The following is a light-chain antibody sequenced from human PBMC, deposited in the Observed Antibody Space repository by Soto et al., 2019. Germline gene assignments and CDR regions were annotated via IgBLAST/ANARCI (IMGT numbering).Light chain of an antibody. J-gene: IGKJ5*01. CDR3: QQRSNWPIT. Sequence: EIVLTQPPATLSLSHGERATLSCRASQSVSSYLAWYQQKPGQAPRLLIYDASNRATGIPARFSGSGSGTDFTLTISGLEPEDFAVYYCQQRSNWPITFCQGTRLEIK. CDR1: QSVSSY. V-gene: IGKV3-11*01. CDR2: DAS.